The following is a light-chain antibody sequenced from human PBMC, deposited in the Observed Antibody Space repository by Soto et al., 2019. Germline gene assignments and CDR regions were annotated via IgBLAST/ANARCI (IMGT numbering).Light chain of an antibody. V-gene: IGKV1-6*01. Sequence: AIQMTQSPSSLSASVGDRVTITCRASQGIRDDLGWYQQKPGKAPKLLIYATSILQSGVPSRFSGSGSGTDFTLTISSLQPEDFATYYCLQDYDYPRTFGQGTKVEI. CDR2: ATS. CDR1: QGIRDD. J-gene: IGKJ1*01. CDR3: LQDYDYPRT.